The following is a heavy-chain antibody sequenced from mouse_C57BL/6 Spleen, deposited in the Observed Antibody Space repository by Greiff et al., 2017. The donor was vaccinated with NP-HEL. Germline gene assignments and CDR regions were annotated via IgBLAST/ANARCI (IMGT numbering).Heavy chain of an antibody. CDR3: ARRRDYDEGYAMDY. CDR2: IWSGGST. V-gene: IGHV2-2*01. D-gene: IGHD2-4*01. CDR1: GFSLTSYG. Sequence: QVQLKESGPGLVQPSQSLSITCTVSGFSLTSYGVHWVRQSPGKGLEWLGVIWSGGSTDYNAAFISRLSISKDNSKSQVFFKMNSLQADDTAIYYCARRRDYDEGYAMDYWGQGTSVTVSS. J-gene: IGHJ4*01.